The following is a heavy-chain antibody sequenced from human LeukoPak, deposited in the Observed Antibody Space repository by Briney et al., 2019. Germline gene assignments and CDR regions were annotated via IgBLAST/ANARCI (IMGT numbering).Heavy chain of an antibody. CDR1: GFTFSSYS. CDR2: ISSSSSYI. Sequence: KTGGSLRLSCAASGFTFSSYSMNWVRQAPGKGLEWVSSISSSSSYIYYADSVKGRFTISRDNAKNSLYLQMNSLRAEDTAVYYCARRGYSYGYYFDYWGQGTLVTVSS. J-gene: IGHJ4*02. CDR3: ARRGYSYGYYFDY. D-gene: IGHD5-18*01. V-gene: IGHV3-21*01.